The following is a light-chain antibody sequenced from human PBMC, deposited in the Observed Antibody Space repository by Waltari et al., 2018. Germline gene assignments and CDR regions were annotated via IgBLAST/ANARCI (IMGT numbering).Light chain of an antibody. J-gene: IGKJ1*01. V-gene: IGKV2-29*02. CDR2: EAY. Sequence: EIVMTQTPLSLSVTPGQPASISCKSSQGLLLSDGKTYLYWYLQKAGQPRQLLIYEAYSRFSGVPDRFSGSGSGTDFTLKISRVEAEDVGVYYCMQGLHLPRTFSQWTKVEMK. CDR3: MQGLHLPRT. CDR1: QGLLLSDGKTY.